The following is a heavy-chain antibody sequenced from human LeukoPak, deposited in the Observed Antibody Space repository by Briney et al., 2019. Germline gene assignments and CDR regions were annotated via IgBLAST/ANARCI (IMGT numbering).Heavy chain of an antibody. Sequence: GGSLRLSCAASGFTFSSYVMSWVRQAPGKGLEGVSAISGSGGSTYYADSVKARVTIPRDNSKNTLYLQMNSLRDEDTALYYSAQDRAYSGSTSFDYWGQGTLVTVSS. J-gene: IGHJ4*02. V-gene: IGHV3-23*01. D-gene: IGHD1-26*01. CDR1: GFTFSSYV. CDR3: AQDRAYSGSTSFDY. CDR2: ISGSGGST.